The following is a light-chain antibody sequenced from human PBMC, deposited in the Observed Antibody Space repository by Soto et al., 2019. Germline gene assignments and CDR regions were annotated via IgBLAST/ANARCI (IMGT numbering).Light chain of an antibody. CDR3: ATWDDRLRAYV. CDR2: RNG. Sequence: VLTQPPSASGTPGQRVTISCSGSSSNIGTYYVDWYQQLPGTAPKLLIHRNGQRPSGVPDRFSGSKSGTSASLAISGLRSEDEADYYCATWDDRLRAYVIGAGTKVTVL. V-gene: IGLV1-47*01. CDR1: SSNIGTYY. J-gene: IGLJ1*01.